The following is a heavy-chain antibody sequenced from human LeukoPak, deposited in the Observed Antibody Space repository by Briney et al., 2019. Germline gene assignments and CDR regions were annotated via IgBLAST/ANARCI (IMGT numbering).Heavy chain of an antibody. J-gene: IGHJ4*02. CDR3: AGLSYYYDSSGQYYFDY. V-gene: IGHV1-69*05. CDR1: GGTFSSYA. D-gene: IGHD3-22*01. Sequence: SVKVSCKASGGTFSSYAISWVRQAPGQGLEWMGGIIPIFGTANYAQKFQGRVTITTDESTSTAYMELSSLRSEDTAVYYCAGLSYYYDSSGQYYFDYWGQGTLVTVSS. CDR2: IIPIFGTA.